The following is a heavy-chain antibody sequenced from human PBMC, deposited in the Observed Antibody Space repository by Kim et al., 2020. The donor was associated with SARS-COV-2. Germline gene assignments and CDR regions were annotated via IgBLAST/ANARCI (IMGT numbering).Heavy chain of an antibody. J-gene: IGHJ4*02. D-gene: IGHD5-12*01. V-gene: IGHV3-23*01. CDR3: AKDQGSRKEMATIEFDY. Sequence: GGSLRLSCAASGFTFSSYAMSWVRQAPGKGLEWVSAISGSGGSTYYADSVKGRFTISRDNSKNTLYLQMNSLRAEDTAVYYCAKDQGSRKEMATIEFDYWGQGTLVTVSS. CDR2: ISGSGGST. CDR1: GFTFSSYA.